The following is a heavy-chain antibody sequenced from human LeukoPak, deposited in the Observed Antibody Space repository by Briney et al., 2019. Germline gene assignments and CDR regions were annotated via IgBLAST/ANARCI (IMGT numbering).Heavy chain of an antibody. Sequence: GGSLRLSCAASGFTFSSYGMHWVRQAPGKGLEWVSIIFYDGSNKYYADSVKGRFTISRDNSKNTLYLQMNSLRAEDTAVYFCARDLSMIELLWFGELLIDYWGQGTLVTVSS. CDR3: ARDLSMIELLWFGELLIDY. CDR1: GFTFSSYG. D-gene: IGHD3-10*01. CDR2: IFYDGSNK. V-gene: IGHV3-33*01. J-gene: IGHJ4*02.